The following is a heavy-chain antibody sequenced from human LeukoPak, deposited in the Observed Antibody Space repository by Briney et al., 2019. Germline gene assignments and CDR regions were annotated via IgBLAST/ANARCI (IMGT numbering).Heavy chain of an antibody. CDR1: GGSISNYY. D-gene: IGHD1-7*01. CDR3: ARLNWDYYFDY. Sequence: SETLSLTCNVSGGSISNYYWNWIRQPAGKGLEWIGRFYARGNTNYNPSLKSRVTISIDTSKNQFSLKLSSVTAADTAVYYCARLNWDYYFDYWGQGTLVTVSS. J-gene: IGHJ4*02. V-gene: IGHV4-4*07. CDR2: FYARGNT.